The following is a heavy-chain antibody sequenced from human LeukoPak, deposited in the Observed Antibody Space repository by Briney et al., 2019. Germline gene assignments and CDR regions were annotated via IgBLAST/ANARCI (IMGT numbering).Heavy chain of an antibody. V-gene: IGHV1-69*13. CDR2: IIPIFGTA. CDR3: ARGVLFYYYYYMDV. J-gene: IGHJ6*03. Sequence: ASVKVSCKASGGTFSSYAISWVRQAPGQGLEWMGGIIPIFGTANYAQKSQGRVTITADESTSTAYMELSSLRSEDTAVYYCARGVLFYYYYYMDVWGKGSTVTVSS. CDR1: GGTFSSYA. D-gene: IGHD2-21*01.